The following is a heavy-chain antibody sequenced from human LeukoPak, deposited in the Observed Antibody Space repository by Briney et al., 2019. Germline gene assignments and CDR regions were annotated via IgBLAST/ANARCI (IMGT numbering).Heavy chain of an antibody. D-gene: IGHD2-2*01. V-gene: IGHV4-59*01. CDR2: IYYSGST. CDR3: AGATSREAFDI. J-gene: IGHJ3*02. CDR1: GGSISDYY. Sequence: SETLSLTCTVSGGSISDYYWSWIRQPPGKGLEWIGYIYYSGSTNYTPFLKSRVTISINTSKNQFSLRLSSVTAADTAVYYCAGATSREAFDIWGQGTRVTVSS.